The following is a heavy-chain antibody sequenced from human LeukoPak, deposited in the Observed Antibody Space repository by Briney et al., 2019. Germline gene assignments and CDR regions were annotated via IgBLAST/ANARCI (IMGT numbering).Heavy chain of an antibody. Sequence: GGSLRLSCAASGFPFSSHNMNWVRQAPGKGLEWVSYIASSSSYIYYADSVKGRFTISRDNAKNSLYPQMDSLRAEDTAVYYCARAIFSSGWYLIDYWGQGTLVTISS. CDR1: GFPFSSHN. CDR3: ARAIFSSGWYLIDY. J-gene: IGHJ4*02. V-gene: IGHV3-21*01. D-gene: IGHD6-19*01. CDR2: IASSSSYI.